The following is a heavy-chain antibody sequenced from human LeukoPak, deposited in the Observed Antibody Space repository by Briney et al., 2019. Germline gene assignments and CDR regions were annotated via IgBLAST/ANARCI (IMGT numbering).Heavy chain of an antibody. D-gene: IGHD2-15*01. CDR2: ISYDGSNK. V-gene: IGHV3-30*03. CDR3: ARRYCSGGSCSPGDY. J-gene: IGHJ4*02. Sequence: PGGSLRLSCAASGFTFSSYWMHWVRQAPGKGLEWVAVISYDGSNKYYADSVKGRFTISRDNSKNTLYLQMNSLRAEDTAVYYCARRYCSGGSCSPGDYWGQGTLVTVSS. CDR1: GFTFSSYW.